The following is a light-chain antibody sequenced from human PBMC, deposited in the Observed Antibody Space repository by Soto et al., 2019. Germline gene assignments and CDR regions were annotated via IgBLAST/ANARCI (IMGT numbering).Light chain of an antibody. CDR2: EGS. Sequence: QSALTQPASVSGSPGQSITISCTGTSSDVGSYNLVSWYQQHPGKAPKLMIYEGSKRPSGVSNRLSGSKSGNTASLTISGLQAEDEADYYCCSYAGSSTPYVFGTGTKLTVL. V-gene: IGLV2-23*01. CDR1: SSDVGSYNL. CDR3: CSYAGSSTPYV. J-gene: IGLJ1*01.